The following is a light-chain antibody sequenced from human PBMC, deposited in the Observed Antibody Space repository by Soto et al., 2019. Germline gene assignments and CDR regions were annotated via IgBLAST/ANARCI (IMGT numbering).Light chain of an antibody. V-gene: IGLV3-21*04. Sequence: SHELTQPPSVSAAPGETATITCGGNSIGSKSVHWYQQKPGQDPGVVIYYNSDRPSGIPERFSGSNSGNTATLTISRVEAGDEADYYCQVWDSSSDHVVFGGGTKLTVL. CDR2: YNS. J-gene: IGLJ2*01. CDR1: SIGSKS. CDR3: QVWDSSSDHVV.